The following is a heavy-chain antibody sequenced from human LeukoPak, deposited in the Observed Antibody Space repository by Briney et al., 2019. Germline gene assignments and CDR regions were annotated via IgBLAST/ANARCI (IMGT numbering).Heavy chain of an antibody. D-gene: IGHD1/OR15-1a*01. CDR3: ATGGRSGVALEQ. J-gene: IGHJ4*02. Sequence: PGGSLRLSCVVSGCIASSNYMSWVRQAPGKGLEWISLIYSGGTTYYADSVMGRFTISRDNSKTTLFLQMNSLKAEDTAVYYCATGGRSGVALEQWGQGTLVTVSS. CDR1: GCIASSNY. CDR2: IYSGGTT. V-gene: IGHV3-53*01.